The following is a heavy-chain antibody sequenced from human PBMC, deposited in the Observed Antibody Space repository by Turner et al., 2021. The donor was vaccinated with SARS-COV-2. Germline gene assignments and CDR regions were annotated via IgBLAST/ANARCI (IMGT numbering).Heavy chain of an antibody. CDR3: AKLGVTESLLIIDAFDR. Sequence: QVRVVQSGAEVKQPGASVKVSCKVSKHTLTTLAIHWVRQSPGKGLEWMGGFDFENGETMNAQGFQGRLTWTADTSTNTAYMEMSSLRSEDTAIYYCAKLGVTESLLIIDAFDRWGQGTWVTVSS. CDR2: FDFENGET. J-gene: IGHJ3*01. CDR1: KHTLTTLA. V-gene: IGHV1-24*01. D-gene: IGHD3-9*01.